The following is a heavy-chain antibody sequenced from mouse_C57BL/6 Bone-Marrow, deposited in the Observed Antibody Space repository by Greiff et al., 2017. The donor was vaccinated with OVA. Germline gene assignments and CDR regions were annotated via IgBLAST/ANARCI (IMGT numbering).Heavy chain of an antibody. CDR1: GFNIKDDY. D-gene: IGHD3-3*01. J-gene: IGHJ2*01. CDR2: IDPENGDT. V-gene: IGHV14-4*01. CDR3: TTGDALFDY. Sequence: VQLQQSGAELVRPGASVKLSCTASGFNIKDDYMHWVKQRPEQGLEWIGWIDPENGDTEYASKFQGKATITADTSSNTAYLQLSSLTSEDTAVYYCTTGDALFDYWGQGTTLTVSS.